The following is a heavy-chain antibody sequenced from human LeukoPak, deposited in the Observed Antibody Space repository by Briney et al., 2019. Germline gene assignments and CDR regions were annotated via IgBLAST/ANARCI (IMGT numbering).Heavy chain of an antibody. CDR2: IWYDGSNK. CDR1: GFTFNRFG. V-gene: IGHV3-33*01. CDR3: ATSAHIEVGTAPPPDY. D-gene: IGHD2-21*02. J-gene: IGHJ4*02. Sequence: GRSLRLSCATSGFTFNRFGMRWVRQAPGKGLEWVAVIWYDGSNKDYADSVKGRFTISRDNSKNTLYLQMSGLRAEDTAVYYCATSAHIEVGTAPPPDYWGQGTLVTVTS.